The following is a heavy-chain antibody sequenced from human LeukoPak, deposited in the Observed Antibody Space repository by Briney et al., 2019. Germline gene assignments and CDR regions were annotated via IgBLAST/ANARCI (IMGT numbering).Heavy chain of an antibody. Sequence: SETLSLTCAVYGGSFSGYYWSWIRQPPGKGLEWIGEINHSGSTNYNPSLKSRVTISVDTSKNQFSLKLSSVTASDTAVYYCARARGPPDYYYYSMDVWGKGTTVTVSS. D-gene: IGHD3/OR15-3a*01. V-gene: IGHV4-34*01. CDR2: INHSGST. CDR3: ARARGPPDYYYYSMDV. CDR1: GGSFSGYY. J-gene: IGHJ6*03.